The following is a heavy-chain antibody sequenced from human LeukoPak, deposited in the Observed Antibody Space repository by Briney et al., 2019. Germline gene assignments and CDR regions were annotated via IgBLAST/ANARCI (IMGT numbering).Heavy chain of an antibody. J-gene: IGHJ4*02. CDR1: GFTFSSYA. CDR2: ISGSGGTT. Sequence: EPGGSLRLSCAASGFTFSSYAMSWVRQAPGKGLEWVSTISGSGGTTYYADSVKGRFTFSRDNSKNTLYLQMNILRAEDTAVYYCAKVPWIQLWTRFDYWGQGTLVTVSS. V-gene: IGHV3-23*01. D-gene: IGHD5-18*01. CDR3: AKVPWIQLWTRFDY.